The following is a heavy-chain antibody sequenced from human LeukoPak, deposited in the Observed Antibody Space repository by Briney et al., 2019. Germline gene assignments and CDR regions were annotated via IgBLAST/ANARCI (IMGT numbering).Heavy chain of an antibody. D-gene: IGHD3-22*01. CDR3: ASEDYFDSSGYYGTI. CDR2: IYTSGST. V-gene: IGHV4-4*07. CDR1: GGSISSYY. Sequence: SETLSLTRTVSGGSISSYYWSWVRQPAGKGLEWIGRIYTSGSTNYNPSLNSGVTMSADTSKNHFSLKLSSVTAAETAVYYCASEDYFDSSGYYGTIWGQGTMVTVSS. J-gene: IGHJ3*02.